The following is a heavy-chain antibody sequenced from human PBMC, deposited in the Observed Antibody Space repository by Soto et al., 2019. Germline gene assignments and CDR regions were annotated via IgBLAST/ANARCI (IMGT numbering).Heavy chain of an antibody. J-gene: IGHJ4*02. CDR3: ARQKNLAARLIDY. D-gene: IGHD6-6*01. CDR1: GDAISSYY. Sequence: SETLSLTCTVSGDAISSYYWSWILQPAGKGLEWIGRISISGSPNYSPSLRSRVTMSVDTSKNQFSLKLSSVTAADTAVYYCARQKNLAARLIDYWGQGTLVTVSS. V-gene: IGHV4-4*07. CDR2: ISISGSP.